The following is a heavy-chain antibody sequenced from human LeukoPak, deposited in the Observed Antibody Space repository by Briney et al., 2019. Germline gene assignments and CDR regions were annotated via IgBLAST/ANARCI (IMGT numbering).Heavy chain of an antibody. D-gene: IGHD5-24*01. CDR1: GGSFSGYY. CDR3: ARVAMATIGVGAFDI. CDR2: INHSGST. J-gene: IGHJ3*02. Sequence: SETLSLTCAVYGGSFSGYYWSWIRQPPGKGLEWIGEINHSGSTNYNPSLKSRVTISVDTSKNQFSLKLSSVTAADTAVYYCARVAMATIGVGAFDIWGQGTVVTVSS. V-gene: IGHV4-34*01.